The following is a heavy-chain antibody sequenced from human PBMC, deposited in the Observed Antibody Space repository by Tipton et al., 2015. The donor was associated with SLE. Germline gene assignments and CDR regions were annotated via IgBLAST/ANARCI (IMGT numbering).Heavy chain of an antibody. J-gene: IGHJ6*03. CDR3: ATAYCSTNTHCYDYMDV. Sequence: TLSLTCTVSNGSISSYYWSWIRQHPGKGLEWIGYIYGSGTTYSNPSLKSRVTMSVDTSKNQFSLKLSSVTAADTAVYYCATAYCSTNTHCYDYMDVWGKATTVTVSS. V-gene: IGHV4-31*03. CDR2: IYGSGTT. D-gene: IGHD2-2*01. CDR1: NGSISSYY.